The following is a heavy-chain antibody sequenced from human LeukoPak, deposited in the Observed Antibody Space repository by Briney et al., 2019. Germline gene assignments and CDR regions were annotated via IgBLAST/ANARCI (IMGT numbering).Heavy chain of an antibody. J-gene: IGHJ4*02. CDR1: GFTFSSSN. Sequence: GGSLRLSCAASGFTFSSSNMHWVRQAPGKGLEWVSYITGSSSAMYYADSVKGRFTISRDNAKDSLFLQMNSLRAEDTAVYYCASDVVGGTTNYWGQGTLVTVSS. CDR2: ITGSSSAM. V-gene: IGHV3-48*01. D-gene: IGHD1-26*01. CDR3: ASDVVGGTTNY.